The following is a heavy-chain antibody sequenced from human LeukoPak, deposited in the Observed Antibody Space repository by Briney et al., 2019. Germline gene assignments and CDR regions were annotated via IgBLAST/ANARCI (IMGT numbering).Heavy chain of an antibody. CDR3: ARFDSSSWSPLDY. V-gene: IGHV1-3*01. D-gene: IGHD6-13*01. J-gene: IGHJ4*02. CDR1: GYTFTSYA. CDR2: INAGNGNT. Sequence: ASVKVSCKASGYTFTSYAMHWVRQAPGQRLEWMGWINAGNGNTKYSQKFQGRVTITRDTSASTAYMELSSLRSEDTAVYYCARFDSSSWSPLDYWGQGTLVTVSS.